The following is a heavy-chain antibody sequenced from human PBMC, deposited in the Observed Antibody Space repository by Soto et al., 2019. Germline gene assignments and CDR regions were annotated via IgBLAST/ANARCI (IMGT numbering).Heavy chain of an antibody. Sequence: SVKVPCKASGGTFSSYAISWVRQAPGQGLEWMGWIIPIFGTANYAQKFQGRVTITADKSTSTAYMELSSLRSEDTAVYYCARDWQVTMVRGVITPGLYAFDIWGQGTMVTVSS. V-gene: IGHV1-69*06. CDR1: GGTFSSYA. J-gene: IGHJ3*02. CDR3: ARDWQVTMVRGVITPGLYAFDI. D-gene: IGHD3-10*01. CDR2: IIPIFGTA.